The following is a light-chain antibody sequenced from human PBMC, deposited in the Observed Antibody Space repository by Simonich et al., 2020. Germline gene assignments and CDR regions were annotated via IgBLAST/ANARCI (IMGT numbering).Light chain of an antibody. J-gene: IGKJ1*01. CDR2: WAP. CDR3: QQYYSTPWT. CDR1: QSVLYSSHNKNY. Sequence: DIVMTQSPDSLAVSLGERATINCKSRQSVLYSSHNKNYLAWYQQKPGQPPKLLIYWAPTRESGVPDRFSGSGSGTDFTLTISSLQAEDVAVYYCQQYYSTPWTFGQGTKVEIK. V-gene: IGKV4-1*01.